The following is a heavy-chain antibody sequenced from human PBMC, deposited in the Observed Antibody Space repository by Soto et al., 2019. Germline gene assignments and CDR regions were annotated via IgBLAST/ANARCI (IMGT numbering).Heavy chain of an antibody. CDR1: GGTFSSSA. D-gene: IGHD4-4*01. J-gene: IGHJ6*01. V-gene: IGHV1-69*13. CDR3: AVFTSNXYTRSPPHYYYYYGTNV. CDR2: IIPIFGTA. Sequence: GAPVKVSCKASGGTFSSSAISWVRQAPGQGLEWMGGIIPIFGTANYAQKFQGRVTITADESTSTAYMELSSLRSEDTAVYYCAVFTSNXYTRSPPHYYYYYGTNVWGEGTTVT.